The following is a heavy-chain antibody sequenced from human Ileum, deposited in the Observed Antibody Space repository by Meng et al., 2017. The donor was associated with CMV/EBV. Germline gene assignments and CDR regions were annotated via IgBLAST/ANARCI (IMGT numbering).Heavy chain of an antibody. D-gene: IGHD1-14*01. V-gene: IGHV3-23*03. CDR3: AKDKTPDGLFNFDF. CDR2: IYGDSSGK. J-gene: IGHJ4*02. CDR1: GFTFSSYV. Sequence: GESLKISCAASGFTFSSYVMTWVRQAPGKGLEWVSIIYGDSSGKYYADSVKGRFSISRDNSKNTVYLQMNDVRADDTAVYYCAKDKTPDGLFNFDFWGQGAQVTVS.